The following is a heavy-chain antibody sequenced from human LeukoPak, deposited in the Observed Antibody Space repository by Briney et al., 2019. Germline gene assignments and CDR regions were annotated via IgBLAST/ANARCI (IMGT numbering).Heavy chain of an antibody. CDR3: ARELSESWFDP. J-gene: IGHJ5*02. V-gene: IGHV4-59*01. D-gene: IGHD1-14*01. Sequence: SEALSLTCTVSGGSISSYYWSWIRQPPGKGLEWIGYIYYSGSTNYNPSLKSRVTISVDTSKNQFSLKLSSVTAADTAVYYCARELSESWFDPWGQGTLVTVSS. CDR1: GGSISSYY. CDR2: IYYSGST.